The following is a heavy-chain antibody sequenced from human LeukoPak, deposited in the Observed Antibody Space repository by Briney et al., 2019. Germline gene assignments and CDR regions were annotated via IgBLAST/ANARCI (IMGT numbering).Heavy chain of an antibody. Sequence: GGSLRLSCAASGFTFSNHEMNWVRQAPGKGLEWISYVSDSGSTIYYSDSVKGRFTISRDNAKNSLYLQMNSLRAEDTAVYYCARDWTGWSFDPWGQGTLVTVSS. D-gene: IGHD3/OR15-3a*01. J-gene: IGHJ5*02. CDR3: ARDWTGWSFDP. CDR2: VSDSGSTI. V-gene: IGHV3-48*03. CDR1: GFTFSNHE.